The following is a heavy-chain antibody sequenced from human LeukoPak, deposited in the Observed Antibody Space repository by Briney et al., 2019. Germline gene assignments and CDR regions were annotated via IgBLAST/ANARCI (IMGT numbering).Heavy chain of an antibody. CDR3: ARNRCSGGSCYSGLSAGY. CDR2: INPNSGGT. V-gene: IGHV1-2*02. Sequence: ASVKVSCKASGYTFTCYYMHWVRQAPGQGLEGMGWINPNSGGTNYAQKFQGRVTMTRDTSISTAYMELSRLRSDDTAVYYCARNRCSGGSCYSGLSAGYWGQGTLVTVSS. CDR1: GYTFTCYY. D-gene: IGHD2-15*01. J-gene: IGHJ4*02.